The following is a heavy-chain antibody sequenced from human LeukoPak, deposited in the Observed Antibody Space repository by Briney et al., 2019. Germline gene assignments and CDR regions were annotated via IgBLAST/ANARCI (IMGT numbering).Heavy chain of an antibody. D-gene: IGHD3-10*01. J-gene: IGHJ4*02. CDR2: ISGSGRNT. CDR1: GFTFSTYA. V-gene: IGHV3-23*01. Sequence: GGSLILSCVVSGFTFSTYAMSWVRQAPGKGLEWVAFISGSGRNTYYADSVKGRFTISRDNFRNTLSLQMNSLRPDDTAIYYCAKDEGVVLSTSFDFGHWGQGTLVAVSS. CDR3: AKDEGVVLSTSFDFGH.